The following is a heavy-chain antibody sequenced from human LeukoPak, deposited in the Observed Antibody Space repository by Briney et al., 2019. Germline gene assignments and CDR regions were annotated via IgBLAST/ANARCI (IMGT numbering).Heavy chain of an antibody. V-gene: IGHV1-69*06. Sequence: ASVKVSCKASGGTFSSYAISWVRQAPGQGLEWMGGIIPIFGTANYAQKFQGRVTMTEDTSTDTAYMELSSLRSEDTAVYYCATLWFGELYLDYWGQGTLVTVSS. CDR1: GGTFSSYA. J-gene: IGHJ4*02. CDR3: ATLWFGELYLDY. D-gene: IGHD3-10*01. CDR2: IIPIFGTA.